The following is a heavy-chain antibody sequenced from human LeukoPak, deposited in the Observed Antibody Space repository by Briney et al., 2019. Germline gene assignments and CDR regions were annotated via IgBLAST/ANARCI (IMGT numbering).Heavy chain of an antibody. CDR1: GGTFSSYT. Sequence: SVKVSCKASGGTFSSYTINWVRQAPGQGLEWMGGIIPVFGTANYVQKFQGRVTITTDESTSTAYMELSSLRSEDTAVYYCAARYCTNGVCPNGDYWGQGTLVTVSS. CDR3: AARYCTNGVCPNGDY. D-gene: IGHD2-8*01. J-gene: IGHJ4*02. V-gene: IGHV1-69*05. CDR2: IIPVFGTA.